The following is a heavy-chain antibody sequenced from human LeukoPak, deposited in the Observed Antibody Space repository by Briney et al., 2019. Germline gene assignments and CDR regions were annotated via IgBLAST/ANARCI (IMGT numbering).Heavy chain of an antibody. Sequence: SETLSLTCAVYGGSFSGYYWSWIRQPPGKGLEWSGEINHSGSTNYNPSLKSRVTISVDTSKNQFSLKLSSVTAADTAVYHCARDRTIWFGGYGMDGWGQGTTVTVSS. D-gene: IGHD3-10*01. J-gene: IGHJ6*02. CDR1: GGSFSGYY. CDR3: ARDRTIWFGGYGMDG. V-gene: IGHV4-34*01. CDR2: INHSGST.